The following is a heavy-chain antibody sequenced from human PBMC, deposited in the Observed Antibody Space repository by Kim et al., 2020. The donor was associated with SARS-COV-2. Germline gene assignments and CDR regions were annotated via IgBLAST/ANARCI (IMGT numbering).Heavy chain of an antibody. D-gene: IGHD3-3*01. CDR2: IYYSGST. Sequence: SETLSLTCTVSGCSISSSSYYWGWIRQHPGKGLEWIGSIYYSGSTYYNPSLKSRVTISVDTSKNQFSLKLSSVTAADTALYYCARHRITIFGINWFDSWGQGTLVTVSS. V-gene: IGHV4-39*01. CDR1: GCSISSSSYY. CDR3: ARHRITIFGINWFDS. J-gene: IGHJ5*01.